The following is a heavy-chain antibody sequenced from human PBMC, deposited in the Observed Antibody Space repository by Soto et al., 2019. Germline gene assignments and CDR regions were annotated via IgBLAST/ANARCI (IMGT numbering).Heavy chain of an antibody. J-gene: IGHJ6*02. CDR3: ARELHGGSYGMDV. V-gene: IGHV3-13*01. CDR2: ITTAGDT. Sequence: GGPRLSCAASGFTFSNYDMHWVRQVTGKGLEWVSGITTAGDTYYLGSVKGRFTISREKAKNSFYLQMNSLSAGDTAVYYCARELHGGSYGMDVWGQGTTVTVSS. CDR1: GFTFSNYD.